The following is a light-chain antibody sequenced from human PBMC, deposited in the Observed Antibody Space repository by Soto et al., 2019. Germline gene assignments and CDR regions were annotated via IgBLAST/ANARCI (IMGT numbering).Light chain of an antibody. Sequence: EIVLTQSPGTLSLSPGERATLSCRASQSITSNFLAWYQQKPGQAPRLLIYGASTRAAGVPDSFSGSGSGTDFTLTITRLEPEDFAVYYCQQYGRSPLMYTFGQGTKLGVK. V-gene: IGKV3-20*01. CDR1: QSITSNF. CDR3: QQYGRSPLMYT. CDR2: GAS. J-gene: IGKJ2*01.